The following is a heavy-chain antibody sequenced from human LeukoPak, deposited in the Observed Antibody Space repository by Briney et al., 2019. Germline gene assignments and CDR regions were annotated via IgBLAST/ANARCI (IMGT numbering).Heavy chain of an antibody. D-gene: IGHD5-18*01. Sequence: GGSLRLSCAASGFTFSTYAMSWVRQAPGKGLEWVSAISGSGGSTYYADSVKGRFTISRDNSKDTLYLQMNSLRAEDTAVYYCARASYSYGYYWGQGTLVTVPS. CDR1: GFTFSTYA. CDR2: ISGSGGST. V-gene: IGHV3-23*01. J-gene: IGHJ4*02. CDR3: ARASYSYGYY.